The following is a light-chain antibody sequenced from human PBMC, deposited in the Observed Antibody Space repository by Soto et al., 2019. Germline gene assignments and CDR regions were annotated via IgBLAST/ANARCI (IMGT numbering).Light chain of an antibody. CDR1: SRDVGGYNY. V-gene: IGLV2-14*01. CDR2: DVS. Sequence: QSVLTQPASVSGSPGQSITISCTGTSRDVGGYNYVSWYQQHPGKAPKLMIYDVSNRPSGVSNRFSGSKSGNTASLTISGLQAEDEADYYCSSYTSRSTFFFVTGTKVTVL. CDR3: SSYTSRSTFF. J-gene: IGLJ1*01.